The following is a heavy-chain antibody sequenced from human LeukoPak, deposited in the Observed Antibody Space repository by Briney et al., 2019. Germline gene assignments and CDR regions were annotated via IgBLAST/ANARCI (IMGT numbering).Heavy chain of an antibody. CDR3: ARDYYGSGSFDY. CDR2: ISSSSSYI. D-gene: IGHD3-10*01. CDR1: GFTFSTYS. V-gene: IGHV3-21*01. Sequence: GGSLRLSCSASGFTFSTYSMNWVRQAPGKGLEWVSSISSSSSYIYYADSVKGRFTISRDNDKNSLYLQMNSLRAEDTAVYYCARDYYGSGSFDYWGQGTLVTVSS. J-gene: IGHJ4*02.